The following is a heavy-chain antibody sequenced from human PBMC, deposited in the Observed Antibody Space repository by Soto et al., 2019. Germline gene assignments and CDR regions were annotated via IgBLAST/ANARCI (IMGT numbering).Heavy chain of an antibody. CDR2: IKQDGSEK. Sequence: EVQLVESGGGLVQPGGSLRLSCSASGFPFSHYWMTWVRQAPGKGLEWVANIKQDGSEKYYVDSMKGRFTISRDNAKNSLYLQLNSPRAEDTAVYYCARGHYYALGTYFPVNYMDVWGKGTTVTVSS. CDR3: ARGHYYALGTYFPVNYMDV. CDR1: GFPFSHYW. V-gene: IGHV3-7*01. J-gene: IGHJ6*03. D-gene: IGHD3-10*01.